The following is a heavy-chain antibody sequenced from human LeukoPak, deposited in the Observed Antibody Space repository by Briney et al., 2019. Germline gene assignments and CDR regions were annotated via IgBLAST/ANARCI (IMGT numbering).Heavy chain of an antibody. CDR2: VFYNGAT. Sequence: SETESLTCIVSGGSISSSIYYCAWVRQPPGKGLEWIGTVFYNGATQYSPSLRSRVTISIDTSTNQFSLKLTSVTAADTGLYYCAKNGQRGFSFDPWGQGTLVIVAS. V-gene: IGHV4-39*07. CDR3: AKNGQRGFSFDP. D-gene: IGHD2-8*01. J-gene: IGHJ5*02. CDR1: GGSISSSIYY.